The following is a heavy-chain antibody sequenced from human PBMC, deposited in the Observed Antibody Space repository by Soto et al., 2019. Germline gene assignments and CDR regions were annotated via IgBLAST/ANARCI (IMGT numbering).Heavy chain of an antibody. Sequence: GGSLRLSCAASGFTFSGSAMHWVRQASGKGLEWVGRIRSKSNSYETAYSASVKGRFTISRDDSKNTAYLQMNRLKTEDTAVYYCARNKTCEYSGSYFDSWGQGTLVTVSS. J-gene: IGHJ4*02. CDR3: ARNKTCEYSGSYFDS. D-gene: IGHD5-12*01. V-gene: IGHV3-73*01. CDR1: GFTFSGSA. CDR2: IRSKSNSYET.